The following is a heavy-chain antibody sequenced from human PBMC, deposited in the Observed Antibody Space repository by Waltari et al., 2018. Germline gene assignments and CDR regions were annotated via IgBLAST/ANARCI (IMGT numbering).Heavy chain of an antibody. CDR1: GYAIPCGCY. J-gene: IGHJ6*02. D-gene: IGHD3-10*01. V-gene: IGHV4-38-2*01. Sequence: QVELQTLGPGVGKPSETVSLTRAVAGYAIPCGCYSVCSRRPPPGRLGWSGSSCHSSSTYYNPSHKSRVTKAVDTTKNHFSLKLSSVTADDTAVEYCAGDYGSGQGDYYYYYGMDVWGQGTTVTVSS. CDR2: SCHSSST. CDR3: AGDYGSGQGDYYYYYGMDV.